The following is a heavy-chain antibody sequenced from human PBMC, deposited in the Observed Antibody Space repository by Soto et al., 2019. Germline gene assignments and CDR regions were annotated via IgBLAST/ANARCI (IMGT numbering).Heavy chain of an antibody. J-gene: IGHJ4*02. CDR2: IWDDGSNK. D-gene: IGHD4-17*01. CDR1: GFTFSSYG. Sequence: QVQRVECGGGVVQPGRSLRLSCAASGFTFSSYGMHWVRQAPGKGLEWVAVIWDDGSNKYYADSVKGRFTISRDNSKNTLYLQMNSLRAEDTAVYYCAREGDPAVTTYGYYFDYWGQGTLVTVSS. CDR3: AREGDPAVTTYGYYFDY. V-gene: IGHV3-33*01.